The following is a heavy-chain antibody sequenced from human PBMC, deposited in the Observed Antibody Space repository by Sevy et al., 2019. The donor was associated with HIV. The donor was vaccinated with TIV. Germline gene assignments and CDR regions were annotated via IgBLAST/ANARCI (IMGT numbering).Heavy chain of an antibody. Sequence: GGSLRLSCAASGFTFSTFPMNWVRQAPGKGLEWVSSISKSGSYIYYADSVKGRFTISRDNAKNSLYLQMNSLRAEDTAVYFCAREGTGLRFDYCGQGALVTVSS. CDR2: ISKSGSYI. CDR1: GFTFSTFP. J-gene: IGHJ4*02. V-gene: IGHV3-21*01. D-gene: IGHD4-17*01. CDR3: AREGTGLRFDY.